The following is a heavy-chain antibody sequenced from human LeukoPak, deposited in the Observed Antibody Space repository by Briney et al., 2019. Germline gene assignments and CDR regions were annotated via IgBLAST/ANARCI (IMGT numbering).Heavy chain of an antibody. CDR1: GYTFTSYA. J-gene: IGHJ4*02. D-gene: IGHD2-2*01. CDR3: ARGGVLVPAVNAGIDY. CDR2: INAGNGNT. Sequence: GASVKVSCKASGYTFTSYAMHWARQAPGQRLEWMGWINAGNGNTQYSQNFQGRVTITRDTSASTAYMELSSLRSEDTAVYYCARGGVLVPAVNAGIDYWGQGTLVTVSS. V-gene: IGHV1-3*01.